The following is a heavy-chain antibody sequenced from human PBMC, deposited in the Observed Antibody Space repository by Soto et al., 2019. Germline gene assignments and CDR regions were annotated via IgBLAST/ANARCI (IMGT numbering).Heavy chain of an antibody. CDR1: GFTFSSYA. Sequence: GGSLRLSCAASGFTFSSYAMHWVRQAPGKGLEWVAVISYDGSNKYYPDSVKGRFTISRDNSKSTLYLQMNSLRAEDTAVYYCARQITGTNSTHYYYYGMDVWGQGTTVTVSS. CDR2: ISYDGSNK. J-gene: IGHJ6*02. D-gene: IGHD1-7*01. CDR3: ARQITGTNSTHYYYYGMDV. V-gene: IGHV3-30-3*01.